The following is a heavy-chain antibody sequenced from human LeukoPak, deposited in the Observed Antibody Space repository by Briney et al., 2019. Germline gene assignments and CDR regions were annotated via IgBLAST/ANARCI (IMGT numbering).Heavy chain of an antibody. Sequence: PSETLSLTCAVYGGSFSGYYWSWIRQPPGKGLEWIGEINHSGSTNYNPSLKSRVTISVDTSKKHFSVKLRSVTAADTGVYYCARLPLGTSGEVLNFDSWGQGTLVTVSS. CDR3: ARLPLGTSGEVLNFDS. V-gene: IGHV4-34*01. CDR2: INHSGST. D-gene: IGHD1/OR15-1a*01. CDR1: GGSFSGYY. J-gene: IGHJ4*02.